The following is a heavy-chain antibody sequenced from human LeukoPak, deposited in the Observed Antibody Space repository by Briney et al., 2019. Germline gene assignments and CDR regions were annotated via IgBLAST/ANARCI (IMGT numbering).Heavy chain of an antibody. V-gene: IGHV4-59*12. D-gene: IGHD6-13*01. CDR1: GGSISSYY. CDR3: ARAQAAAGVDY. Sequence: KPSETLSLTCTVSGGSISSYYWSWIRQPPGKGLEWIGYIYYSGSTNYNPSLKSRVTISVDTSKNQFSLKLSSVTAADTAVYYCARAQAAAGVDYWGQGTLVTVSS. J-gene: IGHJ4*02. CDR2: IYYSGST.